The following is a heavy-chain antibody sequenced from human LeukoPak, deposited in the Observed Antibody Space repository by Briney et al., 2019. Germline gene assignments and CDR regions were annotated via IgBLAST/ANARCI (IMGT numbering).Heavy chain of an antibody. CDR2: ISSSGSTI. Sequence: TGGSLRLSCAASGFTFSSYEMNWVRQAPGKGLEWVSYISSSGSTIYYADSMKGRFTISRDNAKNSLYLQMNSLRAEDTAVYYCARDPYSRYYGDYYYYYMDVWGKGTTVTISS. CDR1: GFTFSSYE. J-gene: IGHJ6*03. V-gene: IGHV3-48*03. CDR3: ARDPYSRYYGDYYYYYMDV. D-gene: IGHD2/OR15-2a*01.